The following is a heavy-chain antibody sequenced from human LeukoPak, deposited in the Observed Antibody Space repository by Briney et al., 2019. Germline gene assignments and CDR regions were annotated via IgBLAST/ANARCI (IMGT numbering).Heavy chain of an antibody. D-gene: IGHD3-16*02. CDR2: IIPILGIA. V-gene: IGHV1-69*04. Sequence: ASVKVSCKASGYTFTNYDINWVRQATGQGLEWMGRIIPILGIANYAQKFQGRVTITADKSTSTAYMELSSLRSEDTAVYYCARDRVWGSYRPNYFDYWGQGTLVTVSS. CDR1: GYTFTNYD. CDR3: ARDRVWGSYRPNYFDY. J-gene: IGHJ4*02.